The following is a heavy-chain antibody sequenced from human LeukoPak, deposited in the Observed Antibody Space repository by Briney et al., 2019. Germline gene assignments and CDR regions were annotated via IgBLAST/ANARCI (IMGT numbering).Heavy chain of an antibody. V-gene: IGHV3-21*01. J-gene: IGHJ4*02. CDR2: ISSSSSYI. CDR1: GFTFSSYS. D-gene: IGHD1-20*01. CDR3: AREGITGTTRYFDY. Sequence: PGGSLRLSCAASGFTFSSYSMNWVRQAPGKGLEWVSSISSSSSYIYYADSVKGRFTISRDNAKNSLYLQMNSLRAEDTAVYYCAREGITGTTRYFDYWDQGTLVTVSS.